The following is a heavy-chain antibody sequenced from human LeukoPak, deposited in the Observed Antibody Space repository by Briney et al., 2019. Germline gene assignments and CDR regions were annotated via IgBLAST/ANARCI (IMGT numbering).Heavy chain of an antibody. V-gene: IGHV3-64*01. CDR3: ARSKPFDF. CDR1: GGSISSGG. Sequence: ETLSLTCTVSGGSISSGGYYWSWVRQAPGKGLEYVSGISSNGATTYYANSVKGRFTISRDNSKNTVYLQMGSLRAEDMAVYYCARSKPFDFWGQGTLVTVSS. D-gene: IGHD4-11*01. CDR2: ISSNGATT. J-gene: IGHJ4*02.